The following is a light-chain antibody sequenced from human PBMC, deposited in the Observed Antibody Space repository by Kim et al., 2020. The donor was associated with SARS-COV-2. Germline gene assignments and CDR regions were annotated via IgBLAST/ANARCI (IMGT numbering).Light chain of an antibody. CDR1: SGSIASNY. CDR3: QSYDSSNLWV. Sequence: TVTLSCTGSSGSIASNYVEWYQPRPGSAPTTVIYEDNQRPSGVPDRFSGSIDSSSNSASLTISGLKTEDEADYYCQSYDSSNLWVFGGGTQLTVL. J-gene: IGLJ3*02. V-gene: IGLV6-57*02. CDR2: EDN.